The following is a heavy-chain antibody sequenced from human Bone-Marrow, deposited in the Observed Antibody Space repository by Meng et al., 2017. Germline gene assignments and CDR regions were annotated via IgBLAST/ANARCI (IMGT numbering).Heavy chain of an antibody. J-gene: IGHJ3*02. CDR1: GYTFSNYW. Sequence: GGSLRLSCQGSGYTFSNYWIGWVRQMPGKGLEWMGMIHPRDSDTGYSPSFRGQVTISVDKSINTAYLQWRSLKASDTAMYYCAKYISGSYYWDAFGTWGQGTMVTVSS. CDR2: IHPRDSDT. D-gene: IGHD3-10*01. V-gene: IGHV5-51*01. CDR3: AKYISGSYYWDAFGT.